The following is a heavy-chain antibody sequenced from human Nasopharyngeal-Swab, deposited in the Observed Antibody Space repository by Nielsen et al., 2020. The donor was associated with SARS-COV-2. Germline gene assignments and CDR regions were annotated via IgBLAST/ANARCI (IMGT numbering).Heavy chain of an antibody. V-gene: IGHV4-34*01. CDR3: ARSTWIPLDS. CDR2: INHSDRT. D-gene: IGHD5-12*01. CDR1: SGSFNEYY. J-gene: IGHJ4*02. Sequence: SETLSLTCGVSSGSFNEYYWSWIRQSPDKGLEWIGEINHSDRTIYNPSLKSRLTISVDTSKSQFSLELRSVTATDTAVYYCARSTWIPLDSWGPGTLVTVSS.